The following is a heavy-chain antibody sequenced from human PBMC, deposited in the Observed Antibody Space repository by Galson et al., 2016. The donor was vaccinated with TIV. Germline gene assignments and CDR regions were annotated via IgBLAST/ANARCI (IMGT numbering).Heavy chain of an antibody. V-gene: IGHV3-30*04. CDR1: GFTFSYYP. Sequence: SLRLSCAASGFTFSYYPMHWVRQAPGKALEWVAIISYDGTIGTYADSVKGRFTISRDNSKNTLYLQMNSLGAEDTAVYYCATTTPAEIQLGYYFDYWGQGTLVTVSS. CDR3: ATTTPAEIQLGYYFDY. D-gene: IGHD5-18*01. J-gene: IGHJ4*02. CDR2: ISYDGTIG.